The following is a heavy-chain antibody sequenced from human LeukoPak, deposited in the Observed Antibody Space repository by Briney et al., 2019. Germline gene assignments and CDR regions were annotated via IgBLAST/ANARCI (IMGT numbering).Heavy chain of an antibody. D-gene: IGHD5-18*01. J-gene: IGHJ4*02. CDR2: IIPIFGTA. V-gene: IGHV1-69*05. CDR1: GGTFSSYA. CDR3: ARVGETQYSYAEGDYFDY. Sequence: SVKVSCKASGGTFSSYAISWVRQAPGQGLEWMGGIIPIFGTANYAQKFQGKVTITTNESTSTAYMELSSLRSEDTAVYYCARVGETQYSYAEGDYFDYWGQGTLVTVSS.